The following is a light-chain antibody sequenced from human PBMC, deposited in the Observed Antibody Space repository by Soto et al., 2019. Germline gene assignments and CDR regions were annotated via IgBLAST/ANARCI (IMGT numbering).Light chain of an antibody. CDR2: EVN. V-gene: IGLV2-23*02. Sequence: QSVLTQPASVSGSPGQSITISCAGTRSDVGDYNLVSWYQQYPGKAPKLMIYEVNKWPSGVSNRFSGSKSGNTASLTISGLQGEDEADYYCCSYAGSDTWAFGGGTKLTVL. J-gene: IGLJ3*02. CDR3: CSYAGSDTWA. CDR1: RSDVGDYNL.